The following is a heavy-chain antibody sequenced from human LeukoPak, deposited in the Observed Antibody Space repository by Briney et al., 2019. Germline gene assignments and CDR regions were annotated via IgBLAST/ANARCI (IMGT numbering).Heavy chain of an antibody. Sequence: ASVKVSCKASGYTFTSYYMHWVRQAPGQGLEWMGWMNPHSGDTVYAQKFQGRVTMTSNASISTAYMELSSLKFEDTAMYYCARVQGIRFFDYWGQGTLVTVSS. CDR3: ARVQGIRFFDY. D-gene: IGHD2-15*01. J-gene: IGHJ4*02. CDR2: MNPHSGDT. CDR1: GYTFTSYY. V-gene: IGHV1-8*02.